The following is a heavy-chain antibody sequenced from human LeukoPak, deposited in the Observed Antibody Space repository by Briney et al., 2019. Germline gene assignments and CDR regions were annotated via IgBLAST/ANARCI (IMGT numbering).Heavy chain of an antibody. CDR3: ARGELSYYYDSSGYLDY. D-gene: IGHD3-22*01. J-gene: IGHJ4*02. V-gene: IGHV1-24*01. CDR2: FDPEDDET. Sequence: ASVKVSCKVSGYTLSELSMHWVRQAPGKGLEWMGGFDPEDDETIYAQKFQGRVTMTRDTSTSTVYMELSSLRSEDTAVYYCARGELSYYYDSSGYLDYWGQGTLVTVSS. CDR1: GYTLSELS.